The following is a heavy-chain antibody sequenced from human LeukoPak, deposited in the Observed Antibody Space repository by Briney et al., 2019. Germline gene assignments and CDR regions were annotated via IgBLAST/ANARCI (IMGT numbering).Heavy chain of an antibody. J-gene: IGHJ4*02. CDR1: GFTFSTYA. D-gene: IGHD3-22*01. CDR2: ISGSFIGT. V-gene: IGHV3-23*01. Sequence: GGSLRLSCAVSGFTFSTYAMSWVRQAPGKGLEWVSAISGSFIGTYYADSVKGRFTISRDTSKNTLYLQMNSLRAKDTAVYYCAKATYYYDSSGYYFDYWGQGTLVTVSS. CDR3: AKATYYYDSSGYYFDY.